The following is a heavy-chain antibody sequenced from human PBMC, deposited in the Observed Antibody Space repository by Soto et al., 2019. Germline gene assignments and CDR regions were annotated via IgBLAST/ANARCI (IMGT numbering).Heavy chain of an antibody. CDR3: TTDGSIVGATSATTFDY. CDR1: GFTFSNAW. Sequence: EVQLVESGGGLVKPGGSLRLSCAASGFTFSNAWMSWVRQAPGKGLEWVGRIKSKTDGGTIDYAAPVKGRFTISRDDSKNTLYLQMNSLKTEDTAVYYCTTDGSIVGATSATTFDYWGQGTLVTVSS. CDR2: IKSKTDGGTI. V-gene: IGHV3-15*01. J-gene: IGHJ4*02. D-gene: IGHD1-26*01.